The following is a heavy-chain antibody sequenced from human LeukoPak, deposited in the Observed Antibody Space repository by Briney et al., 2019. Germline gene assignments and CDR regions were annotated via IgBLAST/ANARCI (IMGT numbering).Heavy chain of an antibody. Sequence: PGRSLRLSCAASGFTFDDYSMHWVRHSPGNGLEWLSGLGWNGDIIDYADSVKGRFTISRDNAKNSLYLQMDSLKTEDTALYYCAKGSLIAASGTLFDFWGQGTRVTVSS. D-gene: IGHD6-13*01. V-gene: IGHV3-9*01. CDR3: AKGSLIAASGTLFDF. CDR2: LGWNGDII. CDR1: GFTFDDYS. J-gene: IGHJ4*02.